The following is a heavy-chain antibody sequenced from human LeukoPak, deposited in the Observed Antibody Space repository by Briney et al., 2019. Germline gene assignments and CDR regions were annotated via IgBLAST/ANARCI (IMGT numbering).Heavy chain of an antibody. V-gene: IGHV1-18*01. CDR3: ARDWAPLGNWFDP. CDR2: ISAYNGNT. CDR1: GYTFTSYG. D-gene: IGHD3-16*01. Sequence: ASVRVSCKASGYTFTSYGISWVRQAPGQGLEWMGWISAYNGNTNYAQKLQGRVTMTTDTSTSTAYMELRSLRSDDTAVYYCARDWAPLGNWFDPWSQGTLVTVSS. J-gene: IGHJ5*02.